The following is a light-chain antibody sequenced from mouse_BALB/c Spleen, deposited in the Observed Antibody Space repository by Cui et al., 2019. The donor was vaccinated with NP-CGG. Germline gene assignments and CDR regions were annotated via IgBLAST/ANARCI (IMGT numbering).Light chain of an antibody. CDR2: GTN. J-gene: IGLJ1*01. CDR3: ALWYSNHWV. Sequence: AVVPQDSLLTTSPGETVTLTCRSSTGAVTTSNYANWVQEKPDHLFTGLIGGTNNRAPGVPARFSGSLIGDKAALTITGAQTEDEAIYFCALWYSNHWVFGGGTKLTVL. V-gene: IGLV1*01. CDR1: TGAVTTSNY.